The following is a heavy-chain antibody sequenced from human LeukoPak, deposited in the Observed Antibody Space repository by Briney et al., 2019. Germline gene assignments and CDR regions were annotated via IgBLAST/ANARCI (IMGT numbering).Heavy chain of an antibody. CDR1: GYSFTSYW. J-gene: IGHJ6*03. V-gene: IGHV5-51*01. CDR3: ARQGYSSPYYYMDV. D-gene: IGHD2-15*01. Sequence: KGGESLKISCKRSGYSFTSYWIDWVRQRPGKCLEWMGIIYPGDSDNRYSPSFQGQVTISADKSISTAYLQWSSLKASDTAMYYCARQGYSSPYYYMDVWGKGTTVTVSS. CDR2: IYPGDSDN.